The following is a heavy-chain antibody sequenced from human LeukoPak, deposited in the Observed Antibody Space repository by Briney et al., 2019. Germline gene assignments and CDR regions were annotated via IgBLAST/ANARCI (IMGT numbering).Heavy chain of an antibody. CDR2: IRYDGSNK. CDR3: AQHGGGTIRIAAFDI. CDR1: GFTFSSYG. V-gene: IGHV3-30*02. J-gene: IGHJ3*02. Sequence: GGSLRLSCAASGFTFSSYGMHWVRQAPGKGLEWVAFIRYDGSNKYYADSVKGRFTISRDNSKNTLYLQMNSLRAEDTAVYYCAQHGGGTIRIAAFDIWGQGTMVTVSS. D-gene: IGHD3-3*01.